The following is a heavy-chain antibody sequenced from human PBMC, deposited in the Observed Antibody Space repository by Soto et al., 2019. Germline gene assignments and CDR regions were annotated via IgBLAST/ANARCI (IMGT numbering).Heavy chain of an antibody. V-gene: IGHV3-23*01. Sequence: EVQLLESGGGLVQPGGSLRLSCAASRFMFSRYAMSWVRQAPGKGLEWVSGISGSGGSTWYADSVKGRFTISRDNSKNLVYLPRHSLRVEDTAQYFCVKEWTPRRAFDAWGQGTQVTVAS. CDR2: ISGSGGST. J-gene: IGHJ4*02. D-gene: IGHD5-12*01. CDR3: VKEWTPRRAFDA. CDR1: RFMFSRYA.